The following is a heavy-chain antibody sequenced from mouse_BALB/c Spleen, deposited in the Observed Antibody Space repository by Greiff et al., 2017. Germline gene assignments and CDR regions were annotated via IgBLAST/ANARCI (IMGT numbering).Heavy chain of an antibody. CDR2: INPGSGGT. CDR3: ARSYDDVPFAY. V-gene: IGHV1-54*01. D-gene: IGHD2-4*01. CDR1: GYAFTNYL. Sequence: VQLQQSGAELVRPGTSVKVSCKASGYAFTNYLIEWVKQRPGQGLEWIGVINPGSGGTNYNEKFKGKATLTADKSSSTAYMQLSSLTSDDSAVYFCARSYDDVPFAYWGQGTLVTVSA. J-gene: IGHJ3*01.